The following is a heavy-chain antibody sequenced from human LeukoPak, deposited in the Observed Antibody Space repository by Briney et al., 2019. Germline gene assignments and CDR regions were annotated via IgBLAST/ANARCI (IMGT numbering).Heavy chain of an antibody. CDR1: GFTFSTYW. CDR3: ARVFVWNYFNGMDV. CDR2: IKQDGSEK. D-gene: IGHD1-7*01. V-gene: IGHV3-7*05. Sequence: PGGSLRLSCAASGFTFSTYWMSWVRQAPGKGLEWVANIKQDGSEKYYVDSVKGRFTISRDNAKNSLYLQMNSLRAEDTAVYYCARVFVWNYFNGMDVWGQGTTVTVSS. J-gene: IGHJ6*02.